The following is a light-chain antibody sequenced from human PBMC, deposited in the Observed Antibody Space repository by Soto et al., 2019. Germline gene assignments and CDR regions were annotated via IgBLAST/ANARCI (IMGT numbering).Light chain of an antibody. Sequence: QSVLTQPPSASGTPGQRVTISCSGGSSNIGSNGVNWYQQLPGTAPKVLIHSNNQRPSGVPDRFSGSKSGTSASLAISGLQSEDEADYYCAAMDDSLNGPHVVFGGGTKLTVL. CDR2: SNN. CDR1: SSNIGSNG. J-gene: IGLJ2*01. CDR3: AAMDDSLNGPHVV. V-gene: IGLV1-44*01.